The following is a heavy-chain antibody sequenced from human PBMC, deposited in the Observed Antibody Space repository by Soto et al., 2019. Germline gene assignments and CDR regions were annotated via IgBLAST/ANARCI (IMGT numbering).Heavy chain of an antibody. CDR2: ISYDGGNK. V-gene: IGHV3-30-3*01. Sequence: QVQLVESGGGVVQPGRSLRLSCAASGFTFSSYAMHWVRQAPGKGLEWVALISYDGGNKFYADSLKGRFTISRDNSKNTLYMQMNSLRAEDTAVYYCARDFGSLGATIDYSGQGTLVTASS. D-gene: IGHD1-26*01. CDR3: ARDFGSLGATIDY. CDR1: GFTFSSYA. J-gene: IGHJ4*02.